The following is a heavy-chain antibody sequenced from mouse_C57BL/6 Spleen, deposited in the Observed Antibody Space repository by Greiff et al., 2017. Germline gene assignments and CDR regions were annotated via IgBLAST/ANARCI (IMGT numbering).Heavy chain of an antibody. CDR1: GYAFSSSW. CDR3: AREGLL. CDR2: IYPGDGDT. V-gene: IGHV1-82*01. J-gene: IGHJ3*01. Sequence: QVQLQQSGPELVKPGASVKISCKASGYAFSSSWMNWVKQRPGKGLEWIGRIYPGDGDTNYNGKFKGKATLTADKSSSTAYMQLSSLTAEDSAVYFCAREGLLRGQGTLVTVSA. D-gene: IGHD3-1*01.